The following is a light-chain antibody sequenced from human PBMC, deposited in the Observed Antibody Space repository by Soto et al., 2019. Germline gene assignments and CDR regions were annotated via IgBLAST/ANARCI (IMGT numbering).Light chain of an antibody. Sequence: EIVLTQSPGTLSLSPGERATLSCRASQSVSSSYLAWYQQKPGQAPRLLIYGASSRATGIPDRFSGSGCGTDFTLTISRLEPEDFAVYYCQQYGSFTFGPGTKVDIK. J-gene: IGKJ3*01. V-gene: IGKV3-20*01. CDR2: GAS. CDR3: QQYGSFT. CDR1: QSVSSSY.